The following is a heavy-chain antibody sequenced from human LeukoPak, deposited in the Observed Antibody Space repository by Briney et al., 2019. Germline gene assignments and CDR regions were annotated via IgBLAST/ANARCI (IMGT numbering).Heavy chain of an antibody. D-gene: IGHD6-6*01. CDR3: ARLRIAAHDAFDI. CDR1: GGSISSYY. CDR2: IYYSGST. V-gene: IGHV4-39*01. J-gene: IGHJ3*02. Sequence: PSETLSLTCTVSGGSISSYYWGWIRQPPGKGLEWIGSIYYSGSTYYNPSLKSRVTISVDTSKNQFSLKLSSVTAADTAVYYCARLRIAAHDAFDIWGQGTMVTVSS.